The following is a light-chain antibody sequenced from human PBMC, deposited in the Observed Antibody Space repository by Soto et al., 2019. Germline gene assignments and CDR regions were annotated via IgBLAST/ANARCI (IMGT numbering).Light chain of an antibody. J-gene: IGKJ5*01. CDR2: DAS. Sequence: EIVLTQSPGTLSLSPGERATLSCRASQSVSSSYLAWYQQKPGQAPRLLIYDASNRATGIPARFSGSGSGTDFTLTISSLEPEDFAVYYCQQRSNWPPLTFGQGTRLEIK. CDR3: QQRSNWPPLT. V-gene: IGKV3D-20*02. CDR1: QSVSSSY.